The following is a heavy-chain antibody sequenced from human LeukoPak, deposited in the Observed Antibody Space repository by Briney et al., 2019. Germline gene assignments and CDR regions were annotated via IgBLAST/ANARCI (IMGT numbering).Heavy chain of an antibody. CDR1: GFTFSSYG. CDR2: ISSSGSTI. V-gene: IGHV3-48*04. Sequence: GGSLRLSCAASGFTFSSYGMHWVRQAPGKGLEWVSYISSSGSTIYYADSVKGRFTISRDNAKNSLYLQMNSLRAEDTAVYYCARVFRYCSSTSCFPTFDYWGQGTLVTVSS. D-gene: IGHD2-2*01. J-gene: IGHJ4*02. CDR3: ARVFRYCSSTSCFPTFDY.